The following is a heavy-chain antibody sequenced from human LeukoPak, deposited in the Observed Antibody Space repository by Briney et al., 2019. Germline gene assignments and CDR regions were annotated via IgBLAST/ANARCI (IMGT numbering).Heavy chain of an antibody. CDR1: GGSFSGYY. Sequence: SETLSLTCAVYGGSFSGYYWSWIRHPPGNGLEWIGEINHSGSTNYNPSLKSRVTMSVDTSKNQFSLKLSSVTDADTAVYYCARVRADYYGSGSHYKVWFDPWGQGTLVTVSS. V-gene: IGHV4-34*01. CDR2: INHSGST. J-gene: IGHJ5*02. CDR3: ARVRADYYGSGSHYKVWFDP. D-gene: IGHD3-10*01.